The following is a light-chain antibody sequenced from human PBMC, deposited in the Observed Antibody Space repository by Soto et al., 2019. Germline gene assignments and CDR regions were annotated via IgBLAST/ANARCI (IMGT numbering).Light chain of an antibody. CDR2: ASS. Sequence: QSALTQPASVSGSPGQSSTISCTGTSSDVGGYNYVSWYQHHPGKAPRLMIYASSNRPSGVSHRFSGSRSGNTASLTISGLQAEDEADYYCSSYTSGSTLDVFGTGTKVTVL. CDR1: SSDVGGYNY. CDR3: SSYTSGSTLDV. J-gene: IGLJ1*01. V-gene: IGLV2-14*01.